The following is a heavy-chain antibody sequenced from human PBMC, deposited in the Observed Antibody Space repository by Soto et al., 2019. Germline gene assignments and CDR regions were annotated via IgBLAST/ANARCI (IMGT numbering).Heavy chain of an antibody. V-gene: IGHV1-24*01. CDR1: GHTLTKLA. CDR3: AREGVAPYYYYGMDV. CDR2: FDPEDGEA. Sequence: GASVKVSCKVSGHTLTKLAIYWVRQAAGKGLEWMGGFDPEDGEAIYAQKFQGRVTMTEDTSTSTAYMELRSLRSDDTAVYYCAREGVAPYYYYGMDVWGQGTPVTAP. J-gene: IGHJ6*02. D-gene: IGHD5-12*01.